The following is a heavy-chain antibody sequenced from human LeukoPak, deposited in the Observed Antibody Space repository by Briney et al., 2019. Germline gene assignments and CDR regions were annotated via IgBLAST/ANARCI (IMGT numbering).Heavy chain of an antibody. Sequence: GGSLRLSCAASGFIFSSYSMNWGRHAPGQGQEWVSAFSCSGGSTYYAHSVKGRFPISRPNSNYTLDLEMNGLRTQNLAVYYCAKARIGYCSSTSCFGYFDYWGQGTLVTVSS. V-gene: IGHV3-23*01. D-gene: IGHD2-2*01. CDR3: AKARIGYCSSTSCFGYFDY. J-gene: IGHJ4*02. CDR1: GFIFSSYS. CDR2: FSCSGGST.